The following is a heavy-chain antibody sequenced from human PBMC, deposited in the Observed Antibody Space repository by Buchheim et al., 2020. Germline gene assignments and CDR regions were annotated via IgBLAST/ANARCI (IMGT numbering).Heavy chain of an antibody. V-gene: IGHV3-23*01. CDR2: ISASGSST. Sequence: EVQLLDSGGGLVQPGGSLRLSCAASGFTFSNYAMSWVRQAPGKGPEWVSAISASGSSTYYADSVKGRFTISRDSSKYTLYLQMNSLRVEDTAVYYCAKDHRGSYVSYFDCWGQGTL. CDR1: GFTFSNYA. CDR3: AKDHRGSYVSYFDC. D-gene: IGHD1-26*01. J-gene: IGHJ4*02.